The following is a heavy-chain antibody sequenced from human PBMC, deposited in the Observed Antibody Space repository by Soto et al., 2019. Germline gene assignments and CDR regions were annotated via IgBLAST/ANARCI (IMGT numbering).Heavy chain of an antibody. CDR3: AKDMPPNNDILTGYYSGFDY. D-gene: IGHD3-9*01. V-gene: IGHV3-30*18. CDR2: ILFDGRNE. CDR1: GFIFSNYA. Sequence: GGSLRLFCAASGFIFSNYAMHWVRQAPGKGLEWVALILFDGRNEYYADSVKGRFIISRDNSKNTLYLQMNSLRPEDTAVYYCAKDMPPNNDILTGYYSGFDYWGQGTLVTVSS. J-gene: IGHJ4*02.